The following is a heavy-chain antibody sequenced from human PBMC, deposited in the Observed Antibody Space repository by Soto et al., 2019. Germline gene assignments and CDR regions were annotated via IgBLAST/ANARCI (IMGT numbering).Heavy chain of an antibody. Sequence: PGGSLRLSCAASGFTFSSYAMHWVRQAPGKGLEWVAVISYDGSNKYYADSVKGRFTISRDNSKNTLYLQMNSLRAEDTAVYYCARDGQLCFGELSHGMDVWGQGTTVTVSS. V-gene: IGHV3-30-3*01. CDR2: ISYDGSNK. CDR3: ARDGQLCFGELSHGMDV. D-gene: IGHD3-10*01. J-gene: IGHJ6*02. CDR1: GFTFSSYA.